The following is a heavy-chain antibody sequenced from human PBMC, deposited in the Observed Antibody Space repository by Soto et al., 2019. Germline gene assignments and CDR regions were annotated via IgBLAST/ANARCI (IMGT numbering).Heavy chain of an antibody. J-gene: IGHJ6*02. V-gene: IGHV1-69*01. CDR2: IVPIFRTT. Sequence: QVRLVQSGAEVNKPGSSVKVSCKASGDTFSSYSISWVRQAPGQGLEWMGGIVPIFRTTVYAPRLQGRVTITADGPTSTSYMELSGLRFEDTAIYYCAANSLGGGSQGDVWGQGTTVTVSS. CDR3: AANSLGGGSQGDV. D-gene: IGHD3-10*01. CDR1: GDTFSSYS.